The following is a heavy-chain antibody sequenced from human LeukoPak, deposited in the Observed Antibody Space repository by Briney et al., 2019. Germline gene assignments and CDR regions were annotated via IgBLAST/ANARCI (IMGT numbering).Heavy chain of an antibody. D-gene: IGHD3-22*01. CDR2: IYYSGST. J-gene: IGHJ4*02. CDR1: GHSISTSSYY. V-gene: IGHV4-39*01. CDR3: ARSYYYDYRQSDY. Sequence: KPSETLSLTCSVSGHSISTSSYYWRWIRQPPGKGLEWLGSIYYSGSTYYNPSLKSRVTISVDTSKNQFSLNLYSVTAADAAVFYCARSYYYDYRQSDYWGQGTLVTVSS.